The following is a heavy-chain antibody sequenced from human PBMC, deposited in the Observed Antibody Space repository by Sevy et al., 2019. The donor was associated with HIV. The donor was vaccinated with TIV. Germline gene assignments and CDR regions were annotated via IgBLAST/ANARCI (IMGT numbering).Heavy chain of an antibody. Sequence: GGSLRLSCAASGFTFSDYYMSWIRQAPGKGLEWVSYISSSGSTIYYADSVKGRFTISRDNAKNSLYLQMNSLRAEDTAVYYCARGRGHRGSSWTDYYYYMDVWGKGTTVTVSS. CDR1: GFTFSDYY. D-gene: IGHD6-13*01. V-gene: IGHV3-11*01. J-gene: IGHJ6*03. CDR3: ARGRGHRGSSWTDYYYYMDV. CDR2: ISSSGSTI.